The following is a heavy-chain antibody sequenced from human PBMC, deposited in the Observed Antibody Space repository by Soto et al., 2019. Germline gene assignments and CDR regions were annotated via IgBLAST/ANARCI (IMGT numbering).Heavy chain of an antibody. J-gene: IGHJ5*02. CDR3: ASNYGDRPIDP. Sequence: PSETLSLTCTVSGGSISSGDYYWSWIRQPPGKGLEWIGHIYYSGSTYYNQSLQSRVTISVDTSKNQFSLKLSSVTAADTAVYYCASNYGDRPIDPWGQGTLVTVS. V-gene: IGHV4-30-4*01. D-gene: IGHD4-17*01. CDR1: GGSISSGDYY. CDR2: IYYSGST.